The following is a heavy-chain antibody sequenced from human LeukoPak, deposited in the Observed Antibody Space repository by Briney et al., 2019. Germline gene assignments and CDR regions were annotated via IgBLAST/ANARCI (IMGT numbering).Heavy chain of an antibody. CDR2: IYYSGST. D-gene: IGHD1-26*01. CDR1: GGSISSYY. CDR3: ARVWGIVGATTVDY. Sequence: SETLSLTCTVSGGSISSYYWSWIRQPPGKGLEWIGYIYYSGSTNYNPSLKRRVTISVDTSKNQFSLKLSSVTAADTAVYYCARVWGIVGATTVDYWGQGTLVTVSS. V-gene: IGHV4-59*01. J-gene: IGHJ4*02.